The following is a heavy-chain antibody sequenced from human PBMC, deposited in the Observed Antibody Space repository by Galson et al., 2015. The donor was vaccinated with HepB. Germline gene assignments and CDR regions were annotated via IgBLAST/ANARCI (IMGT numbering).Heavy chain of an antibody. D-gene: IGHD3-10*01. J-gene: IGHJ5*02. Sequence: SETLSLTCTVSGGSISSSSYYWGWIRQPPGKGLEWIGSIYYSGSTYYNPSLKSRVTISVDTSKNQFSLKLSSVTAADTAVYYCARLRVDYGSGIFWDWFDPWGQGTLVTVSS. CDR3: ARLRVDYGSGIFWDWFDP. CDR1: GGSISSSSYY. CDR2: IYYSGST. V-gene: IGHV4-39*01.